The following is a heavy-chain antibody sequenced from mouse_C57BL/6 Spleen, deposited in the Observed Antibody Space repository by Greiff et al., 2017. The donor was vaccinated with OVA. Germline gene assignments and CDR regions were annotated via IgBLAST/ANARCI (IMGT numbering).Heavy chain of an antibody. CDR3: TTPYYYGSSYGAMDY. D-gene: IGHD1-1*01. CDR1: GYTFTSYW. V-gene: IGHV1-5*01. CDR2: IYPGNSDT. Sequence: VQLQQSGTVLARPGASVKMSCKTSGYTFTSYWMHWVKQRPGQGLEWIGAIYPGNSDTSYNQKFKGKAKLTAVTSASTAYMELSSLTNEDSAVYYCTTPYYYGSSYGAMDYWGQGTSVTVSS. J-gene: IGHJ4*01.